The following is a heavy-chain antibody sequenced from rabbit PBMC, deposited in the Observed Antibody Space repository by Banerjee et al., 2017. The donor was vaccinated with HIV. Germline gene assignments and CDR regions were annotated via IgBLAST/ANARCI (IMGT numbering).Heavy chain of an antibody. Sequence: KPEGSLTLTCTASGFSFSNKYVMCWVRQAPGKGLEWIACINTSSGNTVYATWAKGRFTISKTSWTTVTLQMTSLTAADTATYFCARDLAGAIGWNFNLWGPGTLVTVS. D-gene: IGHD4-1*01. CDR2: INTSSGNT. V-gene: IGHV1S45*01. CDR3: ARDLAGAIGWNFNL. CDR1: GFSFSNKYV. J-gene: IGHJ4*01.